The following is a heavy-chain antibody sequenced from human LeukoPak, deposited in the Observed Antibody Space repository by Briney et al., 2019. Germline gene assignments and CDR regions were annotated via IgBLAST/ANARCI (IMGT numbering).Heavy chain of an antibody. V-gene: IGHV1-2*02. Sequence: ASVKVSCKTSGYRLTAYPLHWVRQAPGQGLEWLGWMNPYSGETSNAQKFQGRVTMTRDTSIRVAYMELSSLRSDDTAVYYCARAMDAEAFQNWGQGTLVTVSS. CDR1: GYRLTAYP. CDR2: MNPYSGET. J-gene: IGHJ1*01. D-gene: IGHD2-2*03. CDR3: ARAMDAEAFQN.